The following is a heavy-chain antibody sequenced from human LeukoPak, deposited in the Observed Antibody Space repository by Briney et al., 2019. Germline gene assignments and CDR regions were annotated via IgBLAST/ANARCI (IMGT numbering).Heavy chain of an antibody. V-gene: IGHV3-64D*06. J-gene: IGHJ4*02. Sequence: EGSLRLSCSASGFVFSIYTMYWVRQAPGKGPEYVSTISGSGNGGSIYYADSVKGRFTISRDDSKSIVYLQMNGLRSEDTAVYYCVKDFGRVRGTPDSWGQGTLVTVSS. D-gene: IGHD2/OR15-2a*01. CDR3: VKDFGRVRGTPDS. CDR2: ISGSGNGGSI. CDR1: GFVFSIYT.